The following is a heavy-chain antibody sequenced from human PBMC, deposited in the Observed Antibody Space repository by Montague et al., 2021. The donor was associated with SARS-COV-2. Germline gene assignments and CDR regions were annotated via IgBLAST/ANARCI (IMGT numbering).Heavy chain of an antibody. Sequence: SETLSLTCTVSGGPISSSSYYWAWIRQPPGKGLEWIGSIYYRGSTYYNPSLKSRVFISVDTSKNQLSLTLSSVTAADTAVYYCATQEEPSGWIPGPFGFWGQGTLLSVSS. V-gene: IGHV4-39*01. CDR2: IYYRGST. J-gene: IGHJ4*02. CDR3: ATQEEPSGWIPGPFGF. D-gene: IGHD6-19*01. CDR1: GGPISSSSYY.